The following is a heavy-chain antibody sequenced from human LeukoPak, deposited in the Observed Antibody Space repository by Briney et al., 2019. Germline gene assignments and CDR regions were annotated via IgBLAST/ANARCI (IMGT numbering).Heavy chain of an antibody. CDR1: GGSISSSSYY. Sequence: SETLSLTCTVSGGSISSSSYYWGWIRQPPGKGLEWIGSIYYSGSTYYNPSLKSRVTISVDTSKNQFSLKLSSVTAADTAVYYCARAGELPRYGMGVWGQGTTVTVSS. D-gene: IGHD1-26*01. CDR3: ARAGELPRYGMGV. V-gene: IGHV4-39*07. CDR2: IYYSGST. J-gene: IGHJ6*02.